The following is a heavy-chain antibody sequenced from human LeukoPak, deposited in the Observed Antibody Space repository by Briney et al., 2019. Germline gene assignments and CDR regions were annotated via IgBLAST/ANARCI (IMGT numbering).Heavy chain of an antibody. D-gene: IGHD4/OR15-4a*01. CDR1: GFTFRNYG. CDR3: ARRAGAYSHPYDY. CDR2: IRYDGNNK. Sequence: PGGSLRLSCGASGFTFRNYGMLWVRQAPGKGLEWVAFIRYDGNNKLYADSMKGRVTISRDNSKNTLYLQMNSLRAEDTAVYYCARRAGAYSHPYDYWGQGTLVTVSS. V-gene: IGHV3-30*02. J-gene: IGHJ4*02.